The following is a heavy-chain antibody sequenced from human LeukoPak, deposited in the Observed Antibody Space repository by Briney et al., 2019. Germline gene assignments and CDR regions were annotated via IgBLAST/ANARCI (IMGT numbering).Heavy chain of an antibody. CDR2: IRSKANNYAT. D-gene: IGHD1-14*01. J-gene: IGHJ4*02. CDR1: GFTFSGSA. V-gene: IGHV3-73*01. Sequence: GESLKISCAASGFTFSGSAMHWVRQASGKGLEWVGRIRSKANNYATVYAASVKGRFTISRDDSKNTAYLQMNSLKTEDTAVYYCTRYNVGLDYWGQGTLVTVSS. CDR3: TRYNVGLDY.